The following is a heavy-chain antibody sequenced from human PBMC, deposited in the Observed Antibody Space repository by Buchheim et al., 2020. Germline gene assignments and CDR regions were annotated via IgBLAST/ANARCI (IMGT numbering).Heavy chain of an antibody. J-gene: IGHJ6*02. Sequence: EVQLVESGGGLVQPGGSLRLSCAASGFTFSSYEMNWVRQAPGKGLEWVSYISSSGSTIYYADSVKGRFTIYRDTAKNSLYLPMNSLRAEDTAVYYCARLSRYCSSTSCFDYYYGMDVWGQGTT. CDR1: GFTFSSYE. D-gene: IGHD2-2*01. CDR2: ISSSGSTI. CDR3: ARLSRYCSSTSCFDYYYGMDV. V-gene: IGHV3-48*03.